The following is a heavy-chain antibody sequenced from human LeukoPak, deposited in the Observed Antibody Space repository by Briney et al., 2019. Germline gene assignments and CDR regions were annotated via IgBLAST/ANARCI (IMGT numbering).Heavy chain of an antibody. CDR2: ISYDGNSK. Sequence: PGGSLRLSCAASEFTFSNYAMHWVRQAPGKGLAWVAVISYDGNSKSYANSVKGRFTISRDNSKNTPYLQMNSLRPDDTAVYYCARAMVVVVPAAMWGQGTLVTVSS. D-gene: IGHD2-2*01. CDR3: ARAMVVVVPAAM. CDR1: EFTFSNYA. J-gene: IGHJ4*02. V-gene: IGHV3-30-3*01.